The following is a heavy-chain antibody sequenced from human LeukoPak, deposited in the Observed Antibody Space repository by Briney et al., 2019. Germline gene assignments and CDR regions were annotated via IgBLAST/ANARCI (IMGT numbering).Heavy chain of an antibody. V-gene: IGHV3-30*02. CDR2: IRFDGTKR. D-gene: IGHD4-17*01. CDR3: AKGDYGDYDEPHYYFYYMEV. CDR1: GFTFRSYA. Sequence: GGSLRLSCAASGFTFRSYAMHWVRQAPGKGLEWVAFIRFDGTKRYYGNSVRGRFTISRYTSKNMMYLQMNSLRAEDTAVYYCAKGDYGDYDEPHYYFYYMEVWGKGTTVTVSS. J-gene: IGHJ6*03.